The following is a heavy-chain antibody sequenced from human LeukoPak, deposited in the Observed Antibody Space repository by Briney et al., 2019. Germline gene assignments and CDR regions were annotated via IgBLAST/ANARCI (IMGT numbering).Heavy chain of an antibody. D-gene: IGHD6-13*01. CDR1: GFTFSSYG. CDR2: ISYDGSNK. Sequence: GRSLILSCAASGFTFSSYGMHWVRQAPGKGLEWVAVISYDGSNKYYADSVKGRFTISRDNAKNSLYLQMNSLRAEDTAVYYCARDVFGWAAAGRYLDYWGQGTLVTVSS. J-gene: IGHJ4*02. CDR3: ARDVFGWAAAGRYLDY. V-gene: IGHV3-30*03.